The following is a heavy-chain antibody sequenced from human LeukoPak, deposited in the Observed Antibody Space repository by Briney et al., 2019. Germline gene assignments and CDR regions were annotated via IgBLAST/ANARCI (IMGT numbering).Heavy chain of an antibody. CDR1: GFALKSYS. V-gene: IGHV3-21*01. CDR2: ISSTSAYI. D-gene: IGHD6-19*01. Sequence: PGGSLRLSCGGSGFALKSYSLTWVRQAPGKGLEWVSSISSTSAYIHYADSVKGRFTISRDNVDNVVYLEMNGLRAEDTATYYCARGRDSGWPVFDYWGQGTLVTVSS. CDR3: ARGRDSGWPVFDY. J-gene: IGHJ4*02.